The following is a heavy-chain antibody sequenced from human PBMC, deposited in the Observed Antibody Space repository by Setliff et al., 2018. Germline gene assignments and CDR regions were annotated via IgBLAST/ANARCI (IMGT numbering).Heavy chain of an antibody. CDR2: VDPEDGET. V-gene: IGHV1-69-2*01. CDR1: GYTFTDYY. CDR3: ARSENCFSTHCSPYDY. J-gene: IGHJ4*02. D-gene: IGHD2-2*01. Sequence: ASVKVSCKASGYTFTDYYMHWVQQAPGKGPEWMGRVDPEDGETIYAEKFQGRVTITADTSTDTAYMELNSLRAEDTATYYCARSENCFSTHCSPYDYWGQGTLVTVSS.